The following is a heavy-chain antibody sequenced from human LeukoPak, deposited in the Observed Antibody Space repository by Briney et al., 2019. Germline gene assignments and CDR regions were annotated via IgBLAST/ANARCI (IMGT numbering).Heavy chain of an antibody. J-gene: IGHJ6*02. CDR1: GYTFTSYG. D-gene: IGHD4-17*01. CDR3: ARDKALSGDHNYYYYYGMDV. V-gene: IGHV1-18*01. CDR2: ISAYNGNT. Sequence: ASVKVSCKASGYTFTSYGISWVRQAPGQGLEWMGWISAYNGNTNYAQKLQGRVTMTTDTSTSTAYMELRSLRSDDTAVYYCARDKALSGDHNYYYYYGMDVWGQGTTVTVSS.